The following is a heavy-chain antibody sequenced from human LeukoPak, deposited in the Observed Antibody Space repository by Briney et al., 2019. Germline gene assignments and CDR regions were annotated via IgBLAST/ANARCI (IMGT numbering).Heavy chain of an antibody. J-gene: IGHJ4*02. CDR2: IYYSGGT. D-gene: IGHD6-6*01. Sequence: SETLSLTCTVSGGSFSSSSNYWGWLRQPPGKGLEWIGSIYYSGGTYYNPSLKCRVTISVDTSKNQFSLKLSSVTAADTAVYYCARHRLAARPSDYWGQGTLVTVSS. V-gene: IGHV4-39*01. CDR1: GGSFSSSSNY. CDR3: ARHRLAARPSDY.